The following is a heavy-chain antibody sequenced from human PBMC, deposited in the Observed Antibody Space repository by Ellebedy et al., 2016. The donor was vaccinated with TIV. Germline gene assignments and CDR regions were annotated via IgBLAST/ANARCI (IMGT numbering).Heavy chain of an antibody. CDR1: GGTFSTYA. V-gene: IGHV1-69*06. Sequence: AASVKVSCKASGGTFSTYAISWVRQAPGEGLEWMGGIITMFGTTNYAQKFQDRVTITADKSTSTVYMGLSSLRPEDTAVYYCAREGREYNTPSQYFQHWGQGTLVTVSP. CDR2: IITMFGTT. CDR3: AREGREYNTPSQYFQH. D-gene: IGHD6-6*01. J-gene: IGHJ1*01.